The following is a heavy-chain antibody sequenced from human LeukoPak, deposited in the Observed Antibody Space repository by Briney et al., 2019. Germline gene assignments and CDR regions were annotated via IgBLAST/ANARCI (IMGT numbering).Heavy chain of an antibody. V-gene: IGHV3-33*01. Sequence: GGSLRLSCAASGFSFSSYGMHWVRQAPGKGLEWVAVIWYDGNYKYYADSVKGRFTISRDNSKNTLYLQMNSLRAEDTAVYYCASPYSGTYSYFDYWGQGTLVTVSS. J-gene: IGHJ4*02. CDR2: IWYDGNYK. D-gene: IGHD1-26*01. CDR1: GFSFSSYG. CDR3: ASPYSGTYSYFDY.